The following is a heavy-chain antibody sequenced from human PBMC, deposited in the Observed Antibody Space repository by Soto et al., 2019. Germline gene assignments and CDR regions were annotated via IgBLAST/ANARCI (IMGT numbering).Heavy chain of an antibody. CDR2: MWYDGSQK. Sequence: HPGGSLRLSCSTSGFIFTSHSIHWVRQAPGKGLEWVAVMWYDGSQKYYGDSVKGRFTISRDTSKNTVYLQMDSLRAEDTAVYYCARDSGIGGSFDYWGQGTLVTVSS. J-gene: IGHJ4*02. V-gene: IGHV3-33*01. CDR3: ARDSGIGGSFDY. D-gene: IGHD1-26*01. CDR1: GFIFTSHS.